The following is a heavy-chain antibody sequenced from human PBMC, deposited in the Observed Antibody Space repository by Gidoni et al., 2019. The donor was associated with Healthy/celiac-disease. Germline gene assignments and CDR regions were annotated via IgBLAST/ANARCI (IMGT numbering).Heavy chain of an antibody. D-gene: IGHD1-26*01. CDR2: ICHSGGT. J-gene: IGHJ6*02. CDR3: ARVKGATSGYHYGMDV. CDR1: GYSISSGYY. V-gene: IGHV4-38-2*02. Sequence: QVQLQESGPGLVKPSETLARTCTVSGYSISSGYYWGWIRQPPGKGLEWIGSICHSGGTYSTPSLKSRVTISVDTSKNQFSLNLSSVTAADTAVYYCARVKGATSGYHYGMDVWGQGTTVTVSS.